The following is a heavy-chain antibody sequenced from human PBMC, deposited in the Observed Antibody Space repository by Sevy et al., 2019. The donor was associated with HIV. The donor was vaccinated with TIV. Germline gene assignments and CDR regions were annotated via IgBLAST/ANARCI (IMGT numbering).Heavy chain of an antibody. V-gene: IGHV3-48*01. Sequence: GGSLRLSCAASGFTFSSYSMNWVRQAPGKGLEWVSYISSSSSTIYYADSVKGRFTISRDNAKNSLYLQMNGLRAEDTAVYYCAREGVVPAAMGSWFDPWGQGTLVTVSS. CDR3: AREGVVPAAMGSWFDP. CDR2: ISSSSSTI. CDR1: GFTFSSYS. D-gene: IGHD2-2*01. J-gene: IGHJ5*02.